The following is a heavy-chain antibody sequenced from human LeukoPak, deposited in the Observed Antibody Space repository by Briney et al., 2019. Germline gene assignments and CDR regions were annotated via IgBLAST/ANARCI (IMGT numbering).Heavy chain of an antibody. CDR1: GGSISSYY. D-gene: IGHD3-10*01. Sequence: PSETLALTCTVSGGSISSYYWSWIRQPPGKGLEWIGYIYYSGSTNYNPSLKSRVSISVDTSKNQFSLKLSSVTAADTAVYYCARHMVRGVWNGFDIWGQGTMVTVSS. CDR2: IYYSGST. V-gene: IGHV4-59*08. J-gene: IGHJ3*02. CDR3: ARHMVRGVWNGFDI.